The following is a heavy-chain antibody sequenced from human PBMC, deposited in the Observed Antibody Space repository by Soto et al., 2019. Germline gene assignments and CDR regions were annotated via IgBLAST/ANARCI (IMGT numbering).Heavy chain of an antibody. CDR2: IIPMFAAS. J-gene: IGHJ4*02. D-gene: IGHD2-21*02. Sequence: QVQLAQSGAEVRKPGSSVKVSCRASGGAFSDFAFSWVRQAPGQGLEWMGGIIPMFAASKYAQRFQGRDSITADTSTQKVSLELSSLTPEDTAVYYCARGGIVAVPATLSSYNEYTNYRFDSWGQGTLVSV. CDR1: GGAFSDFA. CDR3: ARGGIVAVPATLSSYNEYTNYRFDS. V-gene: IGHV1-69*06.